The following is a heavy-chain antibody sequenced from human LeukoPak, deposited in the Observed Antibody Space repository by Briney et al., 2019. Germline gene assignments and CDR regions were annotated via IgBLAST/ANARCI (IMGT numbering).Heavy chain of an antibody. CDR3: VKGVGPTKSGPFDP. J-gene: IGHJ5*02. V-gene: IGHV3-30*18. CDR1: GFTFSSYG. CDR2: ISFDGSHE. D-gene: IGHD1-26*01. Sequence: GGSLRLSCAASGFTFSSYGMHWVRQAPGKGLEWVAVISFDGSHEYYADSAKGRFTISRDNSKNTLYLQMNNLRAEDMAVYYCVKGVGPTKSGPFDPWGQGTLVTVSS.